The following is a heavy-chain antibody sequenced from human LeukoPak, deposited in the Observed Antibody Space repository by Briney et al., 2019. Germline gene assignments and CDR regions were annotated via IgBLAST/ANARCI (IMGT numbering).Heavy chain of an antibody. CDR2: IMPLFNTA. V-gene: IGHV1-69*05. CDR1: GGTFSSYS. Sequence: SVKVSCKASGGTFSSYSITWVRQAPGQGLEWMGGIMPLFNTANYAQQFQGRVTNTTDESTSTAYMELSSLRFEDTAMYYCARVDRYHYYLDVWGKGTTVTVSS. J-gene: IGHJ6*03. CDR3: ARVDRYHYYLDV.